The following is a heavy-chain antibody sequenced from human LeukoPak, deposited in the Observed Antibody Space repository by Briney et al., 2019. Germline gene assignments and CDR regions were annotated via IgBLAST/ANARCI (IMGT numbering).Heavy chain of an antibody. J-gene: IGHJ6*02. D-gene: IGHD2-2*01. CDR1: GFTFSSYS. V-gene: IGHV3-21*01. CDR3: QRGYCSSTSCLRRVYYYYYGMDV. CDR2: ISSSSSYI. Sequence: GGSLRLSCAASGFTFSSYSMNWVRQAPGKGLEWVSSISSSSSYIYYADSVKGRFTISRDNAKNSLYLQMNSLRAEDTAVYYCQRGYCSSTSCLRRVYYYYYGMDVWGRGTTVTVSS.